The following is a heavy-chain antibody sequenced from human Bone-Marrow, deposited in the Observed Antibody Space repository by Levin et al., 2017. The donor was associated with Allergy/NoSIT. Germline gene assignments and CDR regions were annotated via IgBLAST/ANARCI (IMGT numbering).Heavy chain of an antibody. J-gene: IGHJ6*03. Sequence: GASVKVSCKASGGIFNSYTFSWVRQAPGQGLEWMGGITPISDTTDYAQKFQGRVTITADESTNTAYMELNNLKSEDTAVYFCASCRGAAGLFYYYYMDVWGKGTTVTVSS. D-gene: IGHD6-13*01. V-gene: IGHV1-69*13. CDR1: GGIFNSYT. CDR2: ITPISDTT. CDR3: ASCRGAAGLFYYYYMDV.